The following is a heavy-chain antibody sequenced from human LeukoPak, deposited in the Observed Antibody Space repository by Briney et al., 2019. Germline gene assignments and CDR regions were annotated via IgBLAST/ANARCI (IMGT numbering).Heavy chain of an antibody. CDR1: GFTFSGHW. V-gene: IGHV3-7*01. J-gene: IGHJ4*02. D-gene: IGHD1-14*01. CDR2: INQGGSDK. CDR3: TRDRSRSEDD. Sequence: GGSLRLSCAASGFTFSGHWMSWVRQAPGKGLEWVANINQGGSDKYYVDSVKGRFTISRDNANNLLYLQMNSLRGEDTAVYYCTRDRSRSEDDWGQGTLVTVSS.